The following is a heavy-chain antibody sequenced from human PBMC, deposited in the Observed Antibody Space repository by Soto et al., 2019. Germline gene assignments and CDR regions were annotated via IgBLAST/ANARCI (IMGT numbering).Heavy chain of an antibody. CDR1: RFTFSNYW. CDR3: ARGIPGHYGFDV. V-gene: IGHV3-74*01. Sequence: EVQLVESGAGLVQAGESLRLSCEASRFTFSNYWMHWVRQVPGKGLVWVSRIKGDVSSMNYADSVKGRFTISRDNAKNTVFLQMDSLGAEDTAVYYCARGIPGHYGFDVWGQGTMVTVSS. J-gene: IGHJ3*01. CDR2: IKGDVSSM. D-gene: IGHD3-10*01.